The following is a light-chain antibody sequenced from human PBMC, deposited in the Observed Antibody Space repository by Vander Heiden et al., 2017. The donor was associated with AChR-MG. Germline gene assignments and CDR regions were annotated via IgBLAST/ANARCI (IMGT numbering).Light chain of an antibody. V-gene: IGKV1-13*02. CDR2: DAS. CDR3: QQFNSYPQG. J-gene: IGKJ4*01. CDR1: QGISSA. Sequence: AIQLSQSPSSLSASVGDRVTIICRASQGISSALAWYQQKPGKAPKLMIYDASSLESGVPSRFSGSGSGTDFTLTISSLQPEDFATYYCQQFNSYPQGFGGGTKVEIK.